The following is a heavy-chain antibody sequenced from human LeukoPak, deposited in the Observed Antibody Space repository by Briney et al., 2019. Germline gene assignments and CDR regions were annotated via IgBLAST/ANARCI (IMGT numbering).Heavy chain of an antibody. Sequence: SETLSLTCAVYGGSFSGYYWSWIRQPPGKGLEWIGEINHSGSTNYNPSLKSRVTISVDTSKNQFSLKLSSVTAADTAVYYCARGGRIVGATGNLDYWGQGTLVTVSS. D-gene: IGHD1-26*01. CDR3: ARGGRIVGATGNLDY. V-gene: IGHV4-34*01. J-gene: IGHJ4*02. CDR1: GGSFSGYY. CDR2: INHSGST.